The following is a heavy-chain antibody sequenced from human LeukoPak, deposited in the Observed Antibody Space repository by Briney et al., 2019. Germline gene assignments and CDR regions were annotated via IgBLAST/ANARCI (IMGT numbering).Heavy chain of an antibody. J-gene: IGHJ4*02. D-gene: IGHD5-24*01. CDR2: ISVYNGNT. CDR1: GYTFTSYG. CDR3: AIAMDGPSEH. Sequence: ASVNVSCKASGYTFTSYGISWVRQAPGQGLEWMGWISVYNGNTNYAQKLQGRVTVTTDTSTSTAYMELRSLRSEDTAVYYCAIAMDGPSEHWGQGTLVTVSS. V-gene: IGHV1-18*01.